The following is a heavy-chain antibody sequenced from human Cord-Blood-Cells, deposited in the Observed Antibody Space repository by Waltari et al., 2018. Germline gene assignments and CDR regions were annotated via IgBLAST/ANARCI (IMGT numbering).Heavy chain of an antibody. D-gene: IGHD7-27*01. CDR1: GFTFSSYS. J-gene: IGHJ3*02. CDR2: ISSSSSYI. Sequence: EVQLVESGGGLVKPGGSLRLSCAASGFTFSSYSMNWVRQAPGKGLEWVSSISSSSSYIYYADSVKGRFTISRDNAKNSLYLQMNSLRAEDMTVYYCASSKTGLRAFDIWGQGTMVTVSS. V-gene: IGHV3-21*01. CDR3: ASSKTGLRAFDI.